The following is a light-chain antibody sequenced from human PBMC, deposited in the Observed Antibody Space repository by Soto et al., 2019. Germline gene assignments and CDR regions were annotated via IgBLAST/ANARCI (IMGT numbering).Light chain of an antibody. CDR2: GAS. Sequence: EIVLTQPPGTLSLSPGERATLSCRASQSVSSSYLAWYQQKPGQAPRLLIYGASSLQSGVPSRFSGSGSGTEFTLTISGLQPDDFATYFCQQYSTYPSLTFGGGTKVDI. CDR1: QSVSSSY. J-gene: IGKJ4*01. V-gene: IGKV3-20*01. CDR3: QQYSTYPSLT.